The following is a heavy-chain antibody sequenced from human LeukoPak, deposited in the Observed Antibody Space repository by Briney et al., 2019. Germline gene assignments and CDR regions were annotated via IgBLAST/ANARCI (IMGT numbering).Heavy chain of an antibody. D-gene: IGHD1-26*01. V-gene: IGHV4-30-2*01. Sequence: SQTLSLTCTVSGGSINSDSWNWIRQPPGKGLEWVGYILHGGGTYSNPSLKSRVTISVDRSKNQFSLKLTSVTAADTAVYYCARDLLGAPDYWGQGTLVTVSS. J-gene: IGHJ4*02. CDR1: GGSINSDS. CDR2: ILHGGGT. CDR3: ARDLLGAPDY.